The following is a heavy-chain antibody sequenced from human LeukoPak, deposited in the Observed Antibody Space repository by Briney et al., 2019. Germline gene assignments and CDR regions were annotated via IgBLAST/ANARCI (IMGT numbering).Heavy chain of an antibody. CDR1: GFTFSSYA. Sequence: QTGGSLRLSCAASGFTFSSYAMHWVRQAPGKGLEWVAVISYDGSNKYYADSVKGRSTISRDNSKNTLYLQMNSLRAEDTAVYYCAREEAVAGMWVYWGQGTLVTVSS. J-gene: IGHJ4*02. D-gene: IGHD6-19*01. V-gene: IGHV3-30*04. CDR3: AREEAVAGMWVY. CDR2: ISYDGSNK.